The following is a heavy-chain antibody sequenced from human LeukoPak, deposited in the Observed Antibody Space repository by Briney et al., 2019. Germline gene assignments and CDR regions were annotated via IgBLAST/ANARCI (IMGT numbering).Heavy chain of an antibody. CDR1: GDSISTSNSY. CDR3: ARDYYGSGSQNRFDP. CDR2: IYYSGNT. Sequence: KPSETLSLTCTVSGDSISTSNSYWGWIRQPPGKGLEWIGSIYYSGNTYYNASLKSRVTMSVDTSKNQFSLKLSSVTAADTAVYYCARDYYGSGSQNRFDPWGQGTLVTVSS. V-gene: IGHV4-39*07. D-gene: IGHD3-10*01. J-gene: IGHJ5*02.